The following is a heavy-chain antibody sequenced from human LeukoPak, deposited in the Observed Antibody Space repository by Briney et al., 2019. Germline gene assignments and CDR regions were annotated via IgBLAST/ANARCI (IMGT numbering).Heavy chain of an antibody. J-gene: IGHJ4*02. D-gene: IGHD5-18*01. CDR3: ARGGGYSFGPTELDF. CDR1: GYTFTSYG. V-gene: IGHV1-18*01. Sequence: ASVKVSCKASGYTFTSYGISWVRQAPGQGLEWMGWISTYNGDTNYAQKLQGRVTMTTDTSTNTAYMELRSLRSDDTAVYYCARGGGYSFGPTELDFWGQGTLVTVSS. CDR2: ISTYNGDT.